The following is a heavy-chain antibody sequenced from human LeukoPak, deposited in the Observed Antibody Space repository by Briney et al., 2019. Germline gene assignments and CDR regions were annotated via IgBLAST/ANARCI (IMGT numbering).Heavy chain of an antibody. Sequence: ASVKVSCKASGYTFTNCGITWVRQAPGQGLEWMGWISAYNGNTNYAQKLQGRVTMTTDTSTSTAYMELRSLRSDDTAVYYCARGINWNYAFDIWAKGQWSPSLQ. CDR2: ISAYNGNT. J-gene: IGHJ3*02. CDR3: ARGINWNYAFDI. V-gene: IGHV1-18*01. D-gene: IGHD1-7*01. CDR1: GYTFTNCG.